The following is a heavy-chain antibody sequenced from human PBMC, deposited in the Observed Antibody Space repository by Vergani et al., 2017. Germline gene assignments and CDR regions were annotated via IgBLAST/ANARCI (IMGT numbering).Heavy chain of an antibody. J-gene: IGHJ4*02. Sequence: EVQLVESGGGLVKPGGSLRLSCAASGFTFSSYSMNWVRQAPGKGLEWVSSISSSSSYIYYADSVKGRFTSSRDNAKNSLYLQMNSLRAEDTAVYYCARDTRGLVPAACDYWGQGTLVTVSS. V-gene: IGHV3-21*01. CDR2: ISSSSSYI. D-gene: IGHD2-2*01. CDR1: GFTFSSYS. CDR3: ARDTRGLVPAACDY.